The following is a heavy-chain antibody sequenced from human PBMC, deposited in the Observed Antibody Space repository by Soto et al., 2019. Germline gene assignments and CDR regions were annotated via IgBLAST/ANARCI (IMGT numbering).Heavy chain of an antibody. CDR3: AREPHEFWTSYWFDP. V-gene: IGHV1-18*01. Sequence: GASVKVSCKTSGYTFNTYGINWVRQAPGQGLELMGWISAYDGKTTYAEKFQGRVTLTTDTSTSTAYMAVRSLRTDDTAIYYCAREPHEFWTSYWFDPWGQGTPVTVSS. D-gene: IGHD3-3*01. CDR2: ISAYDGKT. CDR1: GYTFNTYG. J-gene: IGHJ5*02.